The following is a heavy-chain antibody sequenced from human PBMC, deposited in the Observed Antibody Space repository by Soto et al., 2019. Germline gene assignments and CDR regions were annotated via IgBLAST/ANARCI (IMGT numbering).Heavy chain of an antibody. V-gene: IGHV2-5*02. CDR1: GFSLTTSGVG. CDR3: AHHPYYGLGSYSFDY. CDR2: IYWDDDK. Sequence: QITLKESGPTLVRPTQTLTLTCTFSGFSLTTSGVGVGWIRQPPGKALEWLAVIYWDDDKRYSSSLKSRLTITHDSSNNQLVLTMTNLDPVDTATYYCAHHPYYGLGSYSFDYWGQGTLVTVSS. J-gene: IGHJ4*02. D-gene: IGHD3-10*01.